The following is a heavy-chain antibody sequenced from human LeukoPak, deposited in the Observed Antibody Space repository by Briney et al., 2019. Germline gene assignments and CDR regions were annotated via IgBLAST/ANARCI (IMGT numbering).Heavy chain of an antibody. Sequence: PGGSLRLSCAASGFTFSSYTMNWVRQAPGKGLEWLSYISSSGSTIYYADSVKGRFTISRDNAKNSLYLQMNSLRAEDTAVYYCARDKSDYDFHAVDYWGQGTLVTVSS. J-gene: IGHJ4*02. CDR3: ARDKSDYDFHAVDY. V-gene: IGHV3-48*01. CDR1: GFTFSSYT. D-gene: IGHD4-17*01. CDR2: ISSSGSTI.